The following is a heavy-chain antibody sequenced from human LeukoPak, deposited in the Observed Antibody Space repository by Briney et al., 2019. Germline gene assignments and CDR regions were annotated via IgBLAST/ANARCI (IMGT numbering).Heavy chain of an antibody. J-gene: IGHJ4*02. CDR1: GYTFTSYY. V-gene: IGHV1-46*01. CDR3: ARSKFRASGSHPFDY. D-gene: IGHD1-26*01. Sequence: ASVKVSCKASGYTFTSYYMHWVRQAPGQGLEWMGIIDPSGGSTSYAQKFQGRVTMTRDTSTSTVYMELSSLRSEDTAVYYCARSKFRASGSHPFDYWGQGTLVTVSS. CDR2: IDPSGGST.